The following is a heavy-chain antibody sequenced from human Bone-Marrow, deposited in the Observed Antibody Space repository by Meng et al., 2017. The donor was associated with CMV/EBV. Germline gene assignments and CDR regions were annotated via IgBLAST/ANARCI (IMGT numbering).Heavy chain of an antibody. Sequence: GFTFSNYGMNWVRLAPEKRMEWVSAITGNTGSTYYRDSVKGRFTIPRDNSKTTLFLQMNSLKAEDTAVYYCARGPSYDFWGGNWLDPWGPGTLVTVSS. J-gene: IGHJ5*02. D-gene: IGHD3-3*01. CDR2: ITGNTGST. CDR3: ARGPSYDFWGGNWLDP. V-gene: IGHV3-23*01. CDR1: GFTFSNYG.